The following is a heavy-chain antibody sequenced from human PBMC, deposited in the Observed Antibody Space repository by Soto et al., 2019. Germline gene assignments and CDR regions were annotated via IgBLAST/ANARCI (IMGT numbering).Heavy chain of an antibody. D-gene: IGHD4-17*01. J-gene: IGHJ4*02. Sequence: GGSLRLSCAASGFTFSSYSMNWVRQAPGKGLEWVSYISSSSSTIYYADSVKGRFTISRDNAKNSLYLQMNSLRAEDTAVYYCARDSRGDDYGDSSGFDYWGQGTLVTVSS. V-gene: IGHV3-48*01. CDR2: ISSSSSTI. CDR1: GFTFSSYS. CDR3: ARDSRGDDYGDSSGFDY.